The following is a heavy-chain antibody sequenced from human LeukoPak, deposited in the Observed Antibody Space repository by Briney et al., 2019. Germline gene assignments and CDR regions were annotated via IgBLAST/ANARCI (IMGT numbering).Heavy chain of an antibody. J-gene: IGHJ6*03. CDR1: GGSISSYY. CDR3: AREGPVSSRFGVVTLYYYYMDV. Sequence: PSETLSLTCTVSGGSISSYYWSWIRQPAGKGLEWIGRIYTSGSTNYNPSLKSRVTMSVDTSKNQFSLQLSSVTAADTAVYYCAREGPVSSRFGVVTLYYYYMDVWGKGTTVTVSS. CDR2: IYTSGST. D-gene: IGHD3-3*01. V-gene: IGHV4-4*07.